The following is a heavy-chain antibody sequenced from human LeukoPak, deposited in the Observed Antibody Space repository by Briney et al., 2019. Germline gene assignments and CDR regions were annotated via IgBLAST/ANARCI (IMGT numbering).Heavy chain of an antibody. V-gene: IGHV4-39*01. J-gene: IGHJ4*02. D-gene: IGHD2-15*01. CDR2: IYYSGST. CDR1: GGSISSSSYY. Sequence: SETLSLTCTVSGGSISSSSYYWGWIRQPPGKGLEWIGSIYYSGSTYYNPSLKSRVTTSVDTSKNQFSLKLSSVTAADTAVYYCASLGVAATEVSYWGQGTLVTVSS. CDR3: ASLGVAATEVSY.